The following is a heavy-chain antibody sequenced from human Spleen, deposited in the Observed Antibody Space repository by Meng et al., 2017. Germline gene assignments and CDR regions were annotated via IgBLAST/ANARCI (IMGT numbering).Heavy chain of an antibody. CDR1: GFSLTTSGVG. V-gene: IGHV2-5*02. CDR3: VHSSDNDGAEYFQH. Sequence: QITLKESGPKLVKPTQTLKLTCTFSGFSLTTSGVGVGWIRQPPGKALEWLALIYWDDDKRYSPSLKSRLTITKDTSKNQVVLTMANMDPVDTATYYCVHSSDNDGAEYFQHWGQGTLVTVSS. J-gene: IGHJ1*01. D-gene: IGHD1-1*01. CDR2: IYWDDDK.